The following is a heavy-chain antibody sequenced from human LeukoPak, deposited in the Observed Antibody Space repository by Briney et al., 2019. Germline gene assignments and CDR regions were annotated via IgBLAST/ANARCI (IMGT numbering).Heavy chain of an antibody. J-gene: IGHJ4*02. CDR2: LSSSGDSA. V-gene: IGHV3-23*01. CDR1: GFTFKNYA. D-gene: IGHD6-6*01. Sequence: GGSLRLSCAASGFTFKNYAMTWVRQAPGKGLEWVAALSSSGDSAHYADSVKGRFTISRDISKSTLYLQMNSLRADDTALYYCARVSSSSLDYWGQGTLVTVSS. CDR3: ARVSSSSLDY.